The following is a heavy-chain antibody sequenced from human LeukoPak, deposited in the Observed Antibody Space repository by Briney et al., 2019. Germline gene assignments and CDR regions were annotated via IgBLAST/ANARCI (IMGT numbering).Heavy chain of an antibody. Sequence: GGSLRLSCATSGFTFSDYYMSWIRQAPGKGLEWVSYISSSGSTIYYADSVKGRFTISRDNAKNSLYLQMNSLRAEDTAVYYCAREGLYSSSSGGYYYMDVWGKGTTVTVSS. CDR1: GFTFSDYY. J-gene: IGHJ6*03. D-gene: IGHD6-6*01. V-gene: IGHV3-11*01. CDR3: AREGLYSSSSGGYYYMDV. CDR2: ISSSGSTI.